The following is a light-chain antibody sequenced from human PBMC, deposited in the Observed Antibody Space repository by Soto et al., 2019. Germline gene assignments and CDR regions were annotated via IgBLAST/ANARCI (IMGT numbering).Light chain of an antibody. V-gene: IGKV1-5*01. CDR3: QQYNNFPLT. CDR2: EAS. Sequence: DIHMTQSPSTLSASVGDRVTITCRASQSISSWLAWYQQKPGKAPKLLIHEASRLESGVPSRFSGSESGTEFTLTISGLHAEDFATYYCQQYNNFPLTFGGGTKVDI. CDR1: QSISSW. J-gene: IGKJ4*01.